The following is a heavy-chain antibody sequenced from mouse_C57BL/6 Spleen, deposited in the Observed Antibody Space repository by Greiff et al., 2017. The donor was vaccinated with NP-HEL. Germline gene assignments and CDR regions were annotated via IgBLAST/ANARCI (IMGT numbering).Heavy chain of an antibody. Sequence: EVKLVESGPGLVKPSQSLSLTCSVTGYSITSGYYWNWIRQFPGNKLEWMGYISYDGSNNYNPSLKNRISITRDTSKNQFFLKLNSVTTEDTATYYCATLRWFAYWGQGTLVTVSA. D-gene: IGHD2-12*01. CDR3: ATLRWFAY. V-gene: IGHV3-6*01. CDR1: GYSITSGYY. CDR2: ISYDGSN. J-gene: IGHJ3*01.